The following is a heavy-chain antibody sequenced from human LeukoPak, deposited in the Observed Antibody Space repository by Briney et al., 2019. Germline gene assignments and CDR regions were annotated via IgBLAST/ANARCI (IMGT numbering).Heavy chain of an antibody. CDR3: ARSGSRPFYDILTGSSNWFDP. J-gene: IGHJ5*02. CDR1: GGSISSSSYY. D-gene: IGHD3-9*01. V-gene: IGHV4-39*07. Sequence: SETLSLTYTVSGGSISSSSYYWGWIRQPPGKGLEWIGSIYYSGSTNYNPSLKSRVTISVDTSKNQFSLKLSSVTAADTAVYYCARSGSRPFYDILTGSSNWFDPWGQGTLVTVSS. CDR2: IYYSGST.